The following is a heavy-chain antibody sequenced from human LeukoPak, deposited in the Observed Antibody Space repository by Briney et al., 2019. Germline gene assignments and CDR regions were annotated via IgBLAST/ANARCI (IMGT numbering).Heavy chain of an antibody. CDR1: GFTFSNAW. Sequence: GSLRLSCAASGFTFSNAWMSWIRQPPGKGLEWIGEINHSGSTNYNPSLKSRVTISVDTSKNQFSLKLSSVTAADTAVYYCARDLGYYGSGSYDYWGQGTLVTVSS. D-gene: IGHD3-10*01. J-gene: IGHJ4*02. CDR3: ARDLGYYGSGSYDY. CDR2: INHSGST. V-gene: IGHV4-34*01.